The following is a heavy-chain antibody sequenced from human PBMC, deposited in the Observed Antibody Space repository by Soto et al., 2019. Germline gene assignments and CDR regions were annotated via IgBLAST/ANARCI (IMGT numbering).Heavy chain of an antibody. CDR2: IYHSGST. V-gene: IGHV4-4*02. Sequence: QVQLQESGPGLVKPSGTLSLTCAVSSGSISSSNWWSWVRQPPGKGLEWIGEIYHSGSTNYNPSLKSRVTILVDKSKNQFSQKLSSVTAADTAVYYCASKGVVVVAAPYAFDIWGQGTMVTVSS. D-gene: IGHD2-15*01. J-gene: IGHJ3*02. CDR1: SGSISSSNW. CDR3: ASKGVVVVAAPYAFDI.